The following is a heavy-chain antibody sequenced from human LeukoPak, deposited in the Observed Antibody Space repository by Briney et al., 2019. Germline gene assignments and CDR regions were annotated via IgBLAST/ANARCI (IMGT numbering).Heavy chain of an antibody. J-gene: IGHJ4*02. V-gene: IGHV3-30*03. CDR2: RSYDGSNK. D-gene: IGHD3-16*02. CDR1: GFTLSDYG. CDR3: ARARGGNHRYPFDL. Sequence: PGRSLRLSCAVSGFTLSDYGMHWVRQAPGKGLEWVAVRSYDGSNKYYADSVKGRFTISRDNSKNTLYLQMSSLRVEDTAAYYCARARGGNHRYPFDLWGQGTLVTVSS.